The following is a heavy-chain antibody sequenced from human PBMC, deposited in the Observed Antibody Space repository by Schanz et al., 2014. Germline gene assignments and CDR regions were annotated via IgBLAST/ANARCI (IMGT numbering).Heavy chain of an antibody. D-gene: IGHD6-13*01. J-gene: IGHJ4*02. CDR3: ARGLIAAAGGAFDY. Sequence: EVQLLESGGGLVQPGGSLRLSCAASEFSFSSYAMGWVRQAPGKGLEWVSAINTGVNTYYADSVRGRFTMSRDNSKNTLYLQMNSLRAGDAAVYYCARGLIAAAGGAFDYWGQGTLVAVSA. CDR1: EFSFSSYA. V-gene: IGHV3-23*01. CDR2: INTGVNT.